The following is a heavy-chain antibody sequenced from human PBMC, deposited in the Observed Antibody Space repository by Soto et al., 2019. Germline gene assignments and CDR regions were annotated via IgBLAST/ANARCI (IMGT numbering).Heavy chain of an antibody. CDR3: ARVPSP. V-gene: IGHV4-59*12. J-gene: IGHJ5*02. Sequence: SETLSLTCTVSGGSISSDFWSWIRQPPGKGLEWIGYIYYSGSNYYNPSLMSRVTISVDTSRSQFSLKLSSVTAADTAVYYCARVPSPWGQGTLVTVSS. CDR2: IYYSGSN. CDR1: GGSISSDF.